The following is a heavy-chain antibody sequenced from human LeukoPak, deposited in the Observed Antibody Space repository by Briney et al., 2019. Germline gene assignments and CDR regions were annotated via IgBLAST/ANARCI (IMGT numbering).Heavy chain of an antibody. V-gene: IGHV1-69*04. D-gene: IGHD3-22*01. CDR1: GGTFSSYA. J-gene: IGHJ5*02. Sequence: GASVKVSFKASGGTFSSYAISWVRQAPGQGLEWMGRIIPILGIANYAQKFQGRVTITADKSTSTAYMELSSLRSEDTAVYYCARLMIVGFDPWGQGTLVTVSS. CDR3: ARLMIVGFDP. CDR2: IIPILGIA.